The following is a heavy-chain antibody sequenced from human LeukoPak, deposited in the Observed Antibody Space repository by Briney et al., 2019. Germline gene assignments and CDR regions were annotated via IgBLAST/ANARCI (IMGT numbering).Heavy chain of an antibody. D-gene: IGHD3-16*01. V-gene: IGHV4-38-2*02. CDR1: GYSISSGYY. CDR3: ARGGGGRWFDP. CDR2: IYYSGST. J-gene: IGHJ5*02. Sequence: PSETLSLTCTVSGYSISSGYYWGWIRQPPGKGLEWIGSIYYSGSTYYNPSLKSRVTISVDTSKNQFSLKLSSVTAADTAVYYCARGGGGRWFDPWGQGTLVTVSS.